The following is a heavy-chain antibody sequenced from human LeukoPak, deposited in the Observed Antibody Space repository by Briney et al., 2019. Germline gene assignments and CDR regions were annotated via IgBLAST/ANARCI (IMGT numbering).Heavy chain of an antibody. CDR1: GFTVSSNY. V-gene: IGHV3-66*01. CDR3: AKEKQMIVVANDAFDI. Sequence: GGSLRLSCAASGFTVSSNYMSWVRQAPGKGLEWVSVIYSGGSIYYTDSVKGRFTISRDNSKNTLYLQMNSLRAEDTAIYYCAKEKQMIVVANDAFDIWGQGTMVTVSS. CDR2: IYSGGSI. D-gene: IGHD3-22*01. J-gene: IGHJ3*02.